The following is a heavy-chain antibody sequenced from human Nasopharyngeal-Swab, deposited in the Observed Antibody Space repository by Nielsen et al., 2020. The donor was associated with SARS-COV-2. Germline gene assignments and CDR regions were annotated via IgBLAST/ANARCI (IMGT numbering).Heavy chain of an antibody. CDR2: ISSSSSYI. Sequence: GASLKISCAASGFTFSSYSMNWVRQAPGKGLEWVSSISSSSSYIYYADLVKGRFTISRDNAKNSLYLQMNSLRAEETAVYYCARDLGDEPMELYIRYYYYGMDVWGQGTTVTVSS. D-gene: IGHD1-7*01. CDR1: GFTFSSYS. CDR3: ARDLGDEPMELYIRYYYYGMDV. V-gene: IGHV3-21*01. J-gene: IGHJ6*02.